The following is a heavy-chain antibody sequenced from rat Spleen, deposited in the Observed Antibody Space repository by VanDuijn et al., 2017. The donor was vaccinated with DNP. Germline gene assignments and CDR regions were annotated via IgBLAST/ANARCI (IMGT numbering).Heavy chain of an antibody. CDR2: INTDGGTT. V-gene: IGHV5-31*01. CDR1: GFTFRNYW. Sequence: EVQLVESGGDLVQPGRSLKLSCVASGFTFRNYWMFWIRQAPGKGLEWVAVINTDGGTTYYPDSVKGRFTISRDNAKNTLYLQMNSLRSEDTATYYCTRGGTYYFDYWGQGVMVTVSS. J-gene: IGHJ2*01. CDR3: TRGGTYYFDY.